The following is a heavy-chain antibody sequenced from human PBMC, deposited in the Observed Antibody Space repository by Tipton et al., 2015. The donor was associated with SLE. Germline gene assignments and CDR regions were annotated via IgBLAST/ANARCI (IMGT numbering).Heavy chain of an antibody. CDR1: GFTFSNYG. CDR3: ARWPLKHDRSGDYYDSASDV. D-gene: IGHD3-10*01. J-gene: IGHJ3*01. V-gene: IGHV3-33*01. CDR2: IWYDGSNK. Sequence: SLRLSCTASGFTFSNYGMHWVRQAPGKGLDWVAVIWYDGSNKYYAESVKGRFTISRDNSKNTLYLQMNSLRAEDTALYYCARWPLKHDRSGDYYDSASDVWGQGTMVTVSP.